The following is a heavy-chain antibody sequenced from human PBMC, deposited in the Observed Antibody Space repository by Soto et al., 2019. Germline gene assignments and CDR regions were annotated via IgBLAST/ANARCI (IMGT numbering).Heavy chain of an antibody. CDR3: ARQAVVGGYYYDFDY. V-gene: IGHV4-39*01. CDR2: IYYSGST. J-gene: IGHJ4*02. D-gene: IGHD3-22*01. Sequence: SDTLSVTCTFSGGSISSSSYYWGWIRQPPGKGLEWIGSIYYSGSTYYNPSLKSRVTISVDTSKNQFSLKLSSVTAADTAVYYCARQAVVGGYYYDFDYWGQGTLVTVSS. CDR1: GGSISSSSYY.